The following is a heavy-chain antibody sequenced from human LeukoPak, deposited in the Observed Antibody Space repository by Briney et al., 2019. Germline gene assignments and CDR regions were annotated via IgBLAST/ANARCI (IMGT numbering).Heavy chain of an antibody. CDR2: ISAYNGNT. CDR1: RYTFTGYY. J-gene: IGHJ4*02. CDR3: ARDKSNAGATPGLDY. Sequence: GASVKVSCKASRYTFTGYYMHWVRQAPGQGLEWMGWISAYNGNTNYAQKLQGRVTMTTDTSTSTAYMELRSLRSDDTAVYYCARDKSNAGATPGLDYWGQGTLVTVSP. D-gene: IGHD1-26*01. V-gene: IGHV1-18*04.